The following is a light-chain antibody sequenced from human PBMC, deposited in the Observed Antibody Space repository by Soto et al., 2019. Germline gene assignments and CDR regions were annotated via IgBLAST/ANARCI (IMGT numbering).Light chain of an antibody. V-gene: IGKV2-30*01. CDR1: QSLVFSDGNTY. J-gene: IGKJ1*01. Sequence: DVVLTQSPLSLPVALGQPASISCRSSQSLVFSDGNTYLNWFQQRPGQSPRRLIYKVSNRDSGVPDRFRGRGTGSGFLLKSSRVVSEDVGVYYCMQGTRWLWTFGQGTKVEIK. CDR2: KVS. CDR3: MQGTRWLWT.